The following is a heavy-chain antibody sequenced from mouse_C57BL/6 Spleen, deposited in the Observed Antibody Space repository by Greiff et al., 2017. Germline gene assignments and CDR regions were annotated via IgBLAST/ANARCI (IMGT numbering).Heavy chain of an antibody. CDR3: TRSGILREVFDY. D-gene: IGHD1-1*01. J-gene: IGHJ2*01. CDR2: IDPETGGT. Sequence: VQLQQSGAELVRPGASVTLSCKASGYTFTDYEMHWVKQTPVHGLAWIGAIDPETGGTAYNQKFKGKAILTADKSSSTAYMELRSLTSEDSAVYYCTRSGILREVFDYWGQGTTLTVSS. V-gene: IGHV1-15*01. CDR1: GYTFTDYE.